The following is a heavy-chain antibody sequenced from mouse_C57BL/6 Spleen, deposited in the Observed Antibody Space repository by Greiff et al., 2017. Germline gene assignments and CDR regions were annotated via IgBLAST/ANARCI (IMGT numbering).Heavy chain of an antibody. CDR2: IDPENGDT. D-gene: IGHD1-1*01. V-gene: IGHV14-4*01. CDR1: GFNIKDDY. CDR3: TTSFTTVVAEVDY. J-gene: IGHJ2*01. Sequence: EVQLQQSGAELVRPGASVKLSCTASGFNIKDDYMHWVKQRPEQGLEWIGWIDPENGDTEYASKFQGKATITADTSSNTAYLQLSSLTSEDTAVYYCTTSFTTVVAEVDYWGQGTTRTVSS.